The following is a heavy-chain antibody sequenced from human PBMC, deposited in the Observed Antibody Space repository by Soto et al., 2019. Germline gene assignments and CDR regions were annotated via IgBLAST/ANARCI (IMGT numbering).Heavy chain of an antibody. V-gene: IGHV4-30-2*01. CDR2: IYDSKST. J-gene: IGHJ6*02. Sequence: PSETLSLTCVVSSASVSIGGYSWSWIRQPPGKALEWIGYIYDSKSTYYNPSHKSRVTISVERSKNQFSLKLSFVTAADTAVYYCARERRYCSGGTCSDGLDVWGQGTLVTVSS. D-gene: IGHD2-15*01. CDR3: ARERRYCSGGTCSDGLDV. CDR1: SASVSIGGYS.